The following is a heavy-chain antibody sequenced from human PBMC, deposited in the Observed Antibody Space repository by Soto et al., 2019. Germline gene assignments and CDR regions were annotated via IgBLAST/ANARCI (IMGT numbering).Heavy chain of an antibody. CDR1: GGSISSSYW. J-gene: IGHJ4*02. CDR2: IYHSGST. Sequence: QVQLQESGPGLVKPSGTLSLTCAVSGGSISSSYWWSWVRQPPGKGLEWIGEIYHSGSTNYNPSLKSRVTVAVDPSQNQCSLELSSVTAADTAVYYCATDVWARLDWGQGTLVTVSS. D-gene: IGHD6-19*01. CDR3: ATDVWARLD. V-gene: IGHV4-4*02.